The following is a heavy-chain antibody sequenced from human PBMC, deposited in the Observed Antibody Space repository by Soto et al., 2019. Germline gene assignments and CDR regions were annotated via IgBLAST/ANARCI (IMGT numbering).Heavy chain of an antibody. CDR3: AREEVAVAGPFDY. D-gene: IGHD6-19*01. Sequence: GSLRLSCAASGFTFSSYAMHWVRQAPGKGLEWVAVISYDGSNKYYADSVKGRFTISRDNSKNTLYLQMNSLRAEDTAVYYCAREEVAVAGPFDYWGQGTLVTVSS. CDR2: ISYDGSNK. V-gene: IGHV3-30-3*01. CDR1: GFTFSSYA. J-gene: IGHJ4*02.